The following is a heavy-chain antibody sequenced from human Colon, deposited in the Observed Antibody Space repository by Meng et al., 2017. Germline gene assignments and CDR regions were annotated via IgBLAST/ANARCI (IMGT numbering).Heavy chain of an antibody. CDR3: ARVSGFGQNFIRF. Sequence: QGQLVQSGAEVKNPGASVKVSCKASGYTFTSYDINWVRQATGQGLEWMGWMNPNTGKTGYAQKFQGRVTMTRNTSISTAYMELGSLSAEDTAVYFCARVSGFGQNFIRFWGQGTLVTVSS. CDR1: GYTFTSYD. V-gene: IGHV1-8*01. CDR2: MNPNTGKT. D-gene: IGHD3-3*01. J-gene: IGHJ4*02.